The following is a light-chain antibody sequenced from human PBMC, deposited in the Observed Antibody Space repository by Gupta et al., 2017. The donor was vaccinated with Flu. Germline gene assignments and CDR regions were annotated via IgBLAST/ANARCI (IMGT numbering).Light chain of an antibody. V-gene: IGLV2-14*01. CDR1: SSDVGVYDY. CDR3: SSYTTSGLYV. J-gene: IGLJ1*01. Sequence: QSALTQPASVSGSPGQSITISCTGTSSDVGVYDYVSWCQQHPGKAPKLMIYEVTNRPSGTSNRFSGSKSGNTASLTISGLQAEDEAEYYCSSYTTSGLYVFGTGTKVTVL. CDR2: EVT.